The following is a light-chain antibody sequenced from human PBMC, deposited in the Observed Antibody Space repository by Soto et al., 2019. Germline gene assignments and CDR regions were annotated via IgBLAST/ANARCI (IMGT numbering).Light chain of an antibody. Sequence: QSVLTQPPSVSAAPGQKVTISCSGSSSNIGNNYVSWYQQLPGTAPKLLIYDNSKRPSGIPDRFSGSKSGTSATLGITGLQTGDEADYYCGTWDGSLSSAVFGRGTKVTVL. CDR2: DNS. V-gene: IGLV1-51*01. J-gene: IGLJ3*02. CDR1: SSNIGNNY. CDR3: GTWDGSLSSAV.